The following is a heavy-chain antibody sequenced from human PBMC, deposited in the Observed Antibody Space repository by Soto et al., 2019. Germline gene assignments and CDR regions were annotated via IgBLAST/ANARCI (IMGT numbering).Heavy chain of an antibody. CDR1: GGSFSSYY. J-gene: IGHJ6*02. CDR2: IYYSGST. Sequence: SETLCLTCAVSGGSFSSYYWSWIRQPPGKGLEWIGYIYYSGSTNYNPSLKSRVTISVDTSKNQFSLKLSSVTAADTAVYYRATAYCGGDCYSGYYYYGMDVWGQGTTVT. D-gene: IGHD2-21*02. V-gene: IGHV4-59*01. CDR3: ATAYCGGDCYSGYYYYGMDV.